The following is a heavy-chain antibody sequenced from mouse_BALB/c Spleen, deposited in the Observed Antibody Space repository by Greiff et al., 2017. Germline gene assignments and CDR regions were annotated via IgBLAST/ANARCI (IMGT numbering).Heavy chain of an antibody. Sequence: QVQLQQSGAELVRPGTSVKVSCKASGYAFTNYLIEWVKQRPGQGLEWIGVINPGSGGTNYNEKFKGKATLTADKSSSTAYMQLSSLTSDDSAVYFCARRIYYDYDGGYYYAMDYWGQGTSVTVSS. CDR2: INPGSGGT. CDR1: GYAFTNYL. J-gene: IGHJ4*01. V-gene: IGHV1-54*01. CDR3: ARRIYYDYDGGYYYAMDY. D-gene: IGHD2-4*01.